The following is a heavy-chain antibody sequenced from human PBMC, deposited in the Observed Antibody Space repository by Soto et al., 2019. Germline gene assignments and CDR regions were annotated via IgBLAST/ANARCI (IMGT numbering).Heavy chain of an antibody. V-gene: IGHV4-59*08. CDR2: IYYSGST. CDR3: ARTNPIRLWFRNGFDI. CDR1: GGSISSYY. Sequence: PSETLSLTCTVSGGSISSYYWSWIRQPPGKGLEWIGYIYYSGSTNYNPSLKSRVTISVDTSKNQFSLKLSSVTAADTAVYYCARTNPIRLWFRNGFDIWGQGTMVTVSS. D-gene: IGHD5-18*01. J-gene: IGHJ3*02.